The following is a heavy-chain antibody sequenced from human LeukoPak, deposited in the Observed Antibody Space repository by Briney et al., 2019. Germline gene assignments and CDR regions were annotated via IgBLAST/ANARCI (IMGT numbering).Heavy chain of an antibody. CDR3: ATSIAAFKDAFDI. CDR2: INPNSGGT. D-gene: IGHD6-6*01. Sequence: GASVKVSCEASGYTFTGYYMHWVRQAPGQGLEWMGWINPNSGGTNYAQKFQGRVTMTRDTSISTAYMELSRLRSDDTAVYYCATSIAAFKDAFDIWGQGTMVTVSS. CDR1: GYTFTGYY. V-gene: IGHV1-2*02. J-gene: IGHJ3*02.